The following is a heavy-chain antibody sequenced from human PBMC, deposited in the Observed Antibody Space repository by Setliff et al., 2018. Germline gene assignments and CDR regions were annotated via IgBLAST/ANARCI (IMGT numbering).Heavy chain of an antibody. Sequence: PGGSLRLSCAASGFTFSSYWMSWVRQAPGKGLEWVANIKQDGSEKYYVDSVKGRFTISRDNAKNTLYLQMNSLRAEDTAVYYCAKTYYYDSSGYSDYWGQGTLVTVSS. J-gene: IGHJ4*02. V-gene: IGHV3-7*03. CDR3: AKTYYYDSSGYSDY. D-gene: IGHD3-22*01. CDR2: IKQDGSEK. CDR1: GFTFSSYW.